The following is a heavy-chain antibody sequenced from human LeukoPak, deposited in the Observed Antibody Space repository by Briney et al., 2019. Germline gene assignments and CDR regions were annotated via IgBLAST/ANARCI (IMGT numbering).Heavy chain of an antibody. V-gene: IGHV4-39*07. CDR2: IYYSGSP. CDR3: ARRISYCSSTSCSLNAFDI. D-gene: IGHD2-2*01. Sequence: PSETLSLTCTVSGVSLSSSSFYWGWIRPPPGKGLECIGSIYYSGSPYYHPSLKSPVTLSVDTSKDQFSLKLSSVTAADTAVYYCARRISYCSSTSCSLNAFDIWGQGTMVTVSS. J-gene: IGHJ3*02. CDR1: GVSLSSSSFY.